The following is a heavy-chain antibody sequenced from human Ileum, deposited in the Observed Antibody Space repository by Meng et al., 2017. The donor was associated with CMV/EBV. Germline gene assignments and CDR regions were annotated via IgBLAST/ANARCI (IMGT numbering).Heavy chain of an antibody. Sequence: QVRLVQAGAEVTKPGASVKVSCKASGYSFTSHSMHWVRQAPGQGLEWLGMIYPSSGGATYAQKFQGRVTMTSDTSTGTVYMELSSLRSEDTAVYYCARLSAYYFDYWGQGTLVTVSS. CDR3: ARLSAYYFDY. J-gene: IGHJ4*02. CDR2: IYPSSGGA. V-gene: IGHV1-46*01. CDR1: GYSFTSHS.